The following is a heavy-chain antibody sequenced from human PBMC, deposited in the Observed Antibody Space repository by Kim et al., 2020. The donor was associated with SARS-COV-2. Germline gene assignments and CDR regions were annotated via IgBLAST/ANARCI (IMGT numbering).Heavy chain of an antibody. V-gene: IGHV4-61*01. J-gene: IGHJ5*02. Sequence: SETLSLTCTVSGGSVSSGSYYWSWIRQPPGKGLEWIGYIYYSGSTNYNPSLKSRVTISVDTSKNQFSLKLSSVTAADTAVYYCARAIPDCSGGSCYWGDWFDPWGQGTLVTASS. CDR3: ARAIPDCSGGSCYWGDWFDP. CDR2: IYYSGST. D-gene: IGHD2-15*01. CDR1: GGSVSSGSYY.